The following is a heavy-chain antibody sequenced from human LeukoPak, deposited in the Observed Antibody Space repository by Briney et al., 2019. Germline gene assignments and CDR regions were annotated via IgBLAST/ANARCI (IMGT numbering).Heavy chain of an antibody. CDR2: ISAYNGNT. D-gene: IGHD2-15*01. J-gene: IGHJ4*02. V-gene: IGHV1-18*01. CDR3: ARDDLDCSGNTCYQDNY. Sequence: GASVKVSFKASGYTFTSYGITWVRQAPGQGLEWIGWISAYNGNTKYAQNFQGRVTTTTDTSTDTAYMELRNLRSDETAFYYCARDDLDCSGNTCYQDNYWGQGTLVAVSS. CDR1: GYTFTSYG.